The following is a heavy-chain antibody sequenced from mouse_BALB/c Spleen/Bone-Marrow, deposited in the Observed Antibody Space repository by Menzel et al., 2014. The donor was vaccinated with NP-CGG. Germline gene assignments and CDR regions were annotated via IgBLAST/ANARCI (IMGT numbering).Heavy chain of an antibody. CDR1: GFTFSSFG. CDR2: ISSGSSTI. D-gene: IGHD4-1*01. CDR3: ARSNWIYYFDY. V-gene: IGHV5-17*02. Sequence: EVHLVESGGGLVQPGGSRKLSCAASGFTFSSFGMHWVRQAPEKGLEWVAYISSGSSTIYYADTVKGRFTISRDNPKNTLFPQMTSLRSEDTAMYYCARSNWIYYFDYWGQGTTLTVSS. J-gene: IGHJ2*01.